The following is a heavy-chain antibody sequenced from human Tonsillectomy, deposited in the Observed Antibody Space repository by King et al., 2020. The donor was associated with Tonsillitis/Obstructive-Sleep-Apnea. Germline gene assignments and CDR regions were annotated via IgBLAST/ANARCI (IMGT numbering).Heavy chain of an antibody. CDR1: GFTFSSYS. CDR2: IGTSSSYI. CDR3: ARSMVQGIIIPYFDY. Sequence: VQLVESGGGLVKPGGSLRLSCAASGFTFSSYSMNWVRQAPGKGLEWVSSIGTSSSYIYYADSVKGRFTISRDNAKNPLYLQMSSLRAEDTAVYYCARSMVQGIIIPYFDYWGQGTLVTVSS. D-gene: IGHD3-10*01. V-gene: IGHV3-21*01. J-gene: IGHJ4*02.